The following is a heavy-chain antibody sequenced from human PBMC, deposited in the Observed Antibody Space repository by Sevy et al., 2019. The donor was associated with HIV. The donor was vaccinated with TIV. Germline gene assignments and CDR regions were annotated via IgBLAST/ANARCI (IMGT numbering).Heavy chain of an antibody. CDR1: GFTFDDYA. V-gene: IGHV3-9*01. D-gene: IGHD2-8*01. CDR2: INWNSGTS. J-gene: IGHJ4*02. CDR3: AKGSSLEWWDYFDF. Sequence: GGSLRLSCVSSGFTFDDYAMHWVRQAPGKGLEWVSSINWNSGTSRYAASVKGRFTISRENAKNSLYLQMDSLRVEDSALYHCAKGSSLEWWDYFDFWGQGTLVTVSS.